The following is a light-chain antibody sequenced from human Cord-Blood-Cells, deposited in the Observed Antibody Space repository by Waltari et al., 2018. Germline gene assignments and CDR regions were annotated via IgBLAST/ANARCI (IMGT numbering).Light chain of an antibody. V-gene: IGLV2-14*01. CDR2: DVS. CDR1: SSDVGGYNY. CDR3: SSYTSSSTRV. J-gene: IGLJ1*01. Sequence: QSALTQPVSVSGSPGQSITIPCTGTSSDVGGYNYVSWYQQHPGKAPKLMIYDVSNRPSGVSNRFSGSKSGNTASLTISGLQAEDEADYYCSSYTSSSTRVFGTGTKVTVL.